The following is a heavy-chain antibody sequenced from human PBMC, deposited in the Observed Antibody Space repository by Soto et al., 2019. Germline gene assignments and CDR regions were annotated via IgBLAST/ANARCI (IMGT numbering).Heavy chain of an antibody. V-gene: IGHV3-9*01. J-gene: IGHJ4*02. CDR2: ISWNSGSI. CDR1: GFTFDDYA. CDR3: AKDINPAGYYFDY. D-gene: IGHD2-2*01. Sequence: DVQLVESGGGLVQPGRSLRLSCAASGFTFDDYAMHWVRQAPGKGLEWVSGISWNSGSIGYADSVKGRFTISRDNAKNSLYLQMNSLRAEDTALYYCAKDINPAGYYFDYWGQGTLVTVSS.